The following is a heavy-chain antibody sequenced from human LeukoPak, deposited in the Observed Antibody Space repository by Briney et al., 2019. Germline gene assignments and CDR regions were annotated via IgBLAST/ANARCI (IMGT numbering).Heavy chain of an antibody. V-gene: IGHV4-59*12. D-gene: IGHD1-26*01. Sequence: SETLSLTCTVSGGSISSYYWSWIRQPPGKGLEWIGYIYYSGSTNYNPSLKSRVTISVDTSKNQFSLKLSSVTAADTAVYYCARDRDSGSYDWFDPWGQGTLVTVSS. CDR1: GGSISSYY. CDR2: IYYSGST. CDR3: ARDRDSGSYDWFDP. J-gene: IGHJ5*02.